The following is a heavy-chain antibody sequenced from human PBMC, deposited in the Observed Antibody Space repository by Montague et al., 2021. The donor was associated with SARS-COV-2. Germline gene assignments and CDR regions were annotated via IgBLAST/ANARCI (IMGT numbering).Heavy chain of an antibody. CDR2: IFYSGXT. CDR3: GSFIDY. CDR1: GGSIYSSSYY. J-gene: IGHJ4*02. V-gene: IGHV4-39*01. Sequence: SETLSLTCTVSGGSIYSSSYYWGWIRQPPGKGLEWIGNIFYSGXTYYNPSLKSRVTTSVDTSKNQFSLKLNSVTAADTAVYYCGSFIDYWGQGTLVTVSS.